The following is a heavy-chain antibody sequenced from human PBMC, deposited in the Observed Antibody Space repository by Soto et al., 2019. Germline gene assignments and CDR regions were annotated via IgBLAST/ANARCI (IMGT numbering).Heavy chain of an antibody. Sequence: QVQLVQSGAEVKKPGSSVKVSCKASGGTFSSYTISWVRQAPGQGLEWMGRIIPILGIADYAQKFQGRVTITADKVTSTAYMELSSLRSEDTAVYYCARARGAVAGSDYWGQGTLVTVSS. V-gene: IGHV1-69*02. D-gene: IGHD6-19*01. CDR1: GGTFSSYT. CDR2: IIPILGIA. J-gene: IGHJ4*02. CDR3: ARARGAVAGSDY.